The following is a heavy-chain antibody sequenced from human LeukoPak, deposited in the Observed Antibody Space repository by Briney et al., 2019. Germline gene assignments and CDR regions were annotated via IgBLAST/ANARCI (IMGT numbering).Heavy chain of an antibody. CDR3: ARARVMVRGVTRYYYGMDV. D-gene: IGHD3-10*01. V-gene: IGHV4-59*01. J-gene: IGHJ6*02. Sequence: SETLSLTCTVSGGSISSYYWSWVRQPPGKGLEWIGYIYYSGSTNYNPSLKSRVTISVDTSKNQFSLKLSSVTAADTAVYYCARARVMVRGVTRYYYGMDVWGQGTTVTVSS. CDR2: IYYSGST. CDR1: GGSISSYY.